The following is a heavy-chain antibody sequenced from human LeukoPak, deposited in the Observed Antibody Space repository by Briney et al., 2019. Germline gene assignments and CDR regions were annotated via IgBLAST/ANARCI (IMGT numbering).Heavy chain of an antibody. Sequence: PGGSRRLSCAASGFTFSSYSMNWVRKAPGKGLEWVSSISSSSSYIYYADSVKGRFTISRDNAKNSLYLQMNSLRAEDTAVYYCARDSAEDGYNFGDYYFDYWGQGTLVTVSS. CDR3: ARDSAEDGYNFGDYYFDY. D-gene: IGHD5-24*01. J-gene: IGHJ4*02. V-gene: IGHV3-21*01. CDR2: ISSSSSYI. CDR1: GFTFSSYS.